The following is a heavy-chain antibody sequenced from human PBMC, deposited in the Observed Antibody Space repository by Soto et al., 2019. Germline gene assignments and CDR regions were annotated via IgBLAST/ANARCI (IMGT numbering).Heavy chain of an antibody. CDR1: GGTFSSYA. V-gene: IGHV1-69*13. CDR2: IIPIFGTA. CDR3: AIEVRRSNQFDH. D-gene: IGHD3-10*01. J-gene: IGHJ4*02. Sequence: SVKVSCKASGGTFSSYAISWVRQAPGQGLEWMGGIIPIFGTANYAQKFQGRVTMTEESSADTPYMELSSLRSEDTAVYYCAIEVRRSNQFDHWGQGTMVTVSS.